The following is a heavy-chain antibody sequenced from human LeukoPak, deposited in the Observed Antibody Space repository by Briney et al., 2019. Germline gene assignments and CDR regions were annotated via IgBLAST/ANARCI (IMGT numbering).Heavy chain of an antibody. CDR2: INGYGART. CDR1: GFTFSDCA. V-gene: IGHV3-23*01. CDR3: AKAPRGFQWFVEY. D-gene: IGHD3-22*01. J-gene: IGHJ4*02. Sequence: GGSLRLSCAASGFTFSDCAMSWVRQAPGMGLEWVSDINGYGARTFYADSVKGRFTISRDNSKNTLYLQMNSLRAEDTAVYYCAKAPRGFQWFVEYWGQGTPVTVSS.